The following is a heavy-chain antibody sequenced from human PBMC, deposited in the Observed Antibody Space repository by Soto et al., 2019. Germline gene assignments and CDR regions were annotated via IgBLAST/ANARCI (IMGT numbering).Heavy chain of an antibody. CDR2: IKQDGSEK. D-gene: IGHD1-1*01. CDR3: ARALQDYYYYGMDV. Sequence: ESGGGLVQPGGSLRLSCAASGFTFSSYWMSWVRQAPGKGLEWVANIKQDGSEKYYVDSVKGRFTISRDNAKNSLYLQMNSLRAEDTAVYYCARALQDYYYYGMDVWGQGTTVTVSS. J-gene: IGHJ6*02. CDR1: GFTFSSYW. V-gene: IGHV3-7*04.